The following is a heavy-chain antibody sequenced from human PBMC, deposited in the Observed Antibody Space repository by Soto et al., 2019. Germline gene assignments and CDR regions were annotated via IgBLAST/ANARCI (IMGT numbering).Heavy chain of an antibody. J-gene: IGHJ5*02. CDR3: ARLGGYYQSLDT. Sequence: PSETLSLTCTLSGGSIDTYYWSWIRQPPGKGLQWIGYIYYSGSTTYSPSLKSRVTISVDRSKNQFSLKLMSVTAADTAVYYCARLGGYYQSLDTWGQGTLVTVSS. D-gene: IGHD3-3*01. V-gene: IGHV4-59*08. CDR2: IYYSGST. CDR1: GGSIDTYY.